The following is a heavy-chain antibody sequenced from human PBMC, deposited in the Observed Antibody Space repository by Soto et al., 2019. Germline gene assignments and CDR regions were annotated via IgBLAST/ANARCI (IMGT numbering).Heavy chain of an antibody. CDR3: AKVGDDILTGYLAYYYYYMDV. D-gene: IGHD3-9*01. CDR2: ISGSGGST. J-gene: IGHJ6*03. Sequence: GGSLRLSCAASGFTFSSYAMSWVRQAPGKGLEWVSAISGSGGSTYYADSVKGRFTISRDNSKNTLYLQMNSLRAEDTAVYYCAKVGDDILTGYLAYYYYYMDVWGKGTTVTVSS. CDR1: GFTFSSYA. V-gene: IGHV3-23*01.